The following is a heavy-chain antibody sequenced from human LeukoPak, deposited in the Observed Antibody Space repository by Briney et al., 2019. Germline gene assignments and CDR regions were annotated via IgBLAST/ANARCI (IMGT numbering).Heavy chain of an antibody. CDR3: ARRELSTIDY. D-gene: IGHD2-2*01. Sequence: PSETLSLTCTVSGGSISSSSYYWGWIRQPPGKGLEWIGSLYYSGSAYYNPSLKSRVTISVDTSKNQFSLKLSSVTAADTAVYYCARRELSTIDYRGQGTLVTVSS. CDR1: GGSISSSSYY. J-gene: IGHJ4*02. CDR2: LYYSGSA. V-gene: IGHV4-39*01.